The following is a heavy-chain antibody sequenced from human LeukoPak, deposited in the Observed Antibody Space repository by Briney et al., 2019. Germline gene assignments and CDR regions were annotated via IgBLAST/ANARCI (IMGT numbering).Heavy chain of an antibody. CDR2: INPNSGGT. V-gene: IGHV1-2*06. CDR1: GYTFTGYY. CDR3: ARDHPVGATRIEIDY. Sequence: GASVKVSCKASGYTFTGYYMHWVRQAPGQGLGWMGRINPNSGGTNYAQKFQGRVTMTRDTSISTAYMELSRLRSDDTAVYYCARDHPVGATRIEIDYWGQGTLVTVSS. J-gene: IGHJ4*02. D-gene: IGHD1-26*01.